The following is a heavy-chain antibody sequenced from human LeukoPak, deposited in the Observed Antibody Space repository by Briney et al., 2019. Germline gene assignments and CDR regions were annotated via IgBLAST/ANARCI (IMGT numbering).Heavy chain of an antibody. CDR2: ISGSGGST. D-gene: IGHD5-24*01. Sequence: PGGSLRLSCAASGFTFSSYAMSWVRQAPGKGLEWVSAISGSGGSTYYADSVKGRFTISRDNSKNTLYLQMNSLRAEDTAVYYCAKLGPRDGGYNLENFRFDYWGQGTLVTVSS. CDR1: GFTFSSYA. CDR3: AKLGPRDGGYNLENFRFDY. J-gene: IGHJ4*02. V-gene: IGHV3-23*01.